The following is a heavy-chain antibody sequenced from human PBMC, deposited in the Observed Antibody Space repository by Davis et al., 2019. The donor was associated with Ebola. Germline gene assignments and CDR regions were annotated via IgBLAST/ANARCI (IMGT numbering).Heavy chain of an antibody. CDR1: GFTFRSTL. V-gene: IGHV3-73*01. CDR3: TIDSSGYYSYADY. J-gene: IGHJ4*02. Sequence: GESLKISCAASGFTFRSTLMHWVRQASGKGLEWVGRIRSKANSYATAYAASVKGRFTISRDDSKNTAYLQMNSLKTEDTAVYYCTIDSSGYYSYADYWGQGTLVTDSS. CDR2: IRSKANSYAT. D-gene: IGHD3-22*01.